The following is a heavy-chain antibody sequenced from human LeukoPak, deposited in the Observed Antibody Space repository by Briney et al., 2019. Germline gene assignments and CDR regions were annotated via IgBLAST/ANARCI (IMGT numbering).Heavy chain of an antibody. Sequence: PSETLSLTCAVSGGSITNYYWSWIRQSPGKGLEWIGYMYYSGGTNYNPSLKSRVSISVDTFKNQFSLKLTSVTAADTAVYYCARGLPAASADAFDIWGQGTMVTVSS. V-gene: IGHV4-59*01. CDR2: MYYSGGT. J-gene: IGHJ3*02. D-gene: IGHD2-2*01. CDR3: ARGLPAASADAFDI. CDR1: GGSITNYY.